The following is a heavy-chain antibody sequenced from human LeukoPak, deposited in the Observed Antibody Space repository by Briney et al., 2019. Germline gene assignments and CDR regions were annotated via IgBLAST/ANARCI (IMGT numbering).Heavy chain of an antibody. Sequence: GGSLRLSCAASGFTFSSYAMHWVRQAPGKGLEWVAVISYDGSNKYYADSVKGRFTISRDSSKNTLYLQMNSLRAEDTAVYYCARTRDGYNPSDAFDIWGQGTMVTVSS. D-gene: IGHD5-24*01. V-gene: IGHV3-30-3*01. CDR2: ISYDGSNK. CDR3: ARTRDGYNPSDAFDI. J-gene: IGHJ3*02. CDR1: GFTFSSYA.